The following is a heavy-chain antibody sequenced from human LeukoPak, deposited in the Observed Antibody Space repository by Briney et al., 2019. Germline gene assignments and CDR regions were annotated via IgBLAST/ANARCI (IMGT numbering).Heavy chain of an antibody. CDR2: INSDGSST. D-gene: IGHD3-22*01. V-gene: IGHV3-74*01. J-gene: IGHJ4*01. Sequence: GGSLRLSCAASGFTFSSYWMHWVRQAPGKGLVWISRINSDGSSTSYAHSVKGRFTISRDNAKNTLYLQMNSLRAEDTAVYYCARDTAYYDSSGYYQFDYWGQGTLVTVSS. CDR3: ARDTAYYDSSGYYQFDY. CDR1: GFTFSSYW.